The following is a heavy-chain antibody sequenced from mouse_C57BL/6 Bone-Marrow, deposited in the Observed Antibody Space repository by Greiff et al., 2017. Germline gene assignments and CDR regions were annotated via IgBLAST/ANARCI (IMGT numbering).Heavy chain of an antibody. CDR2: IDPSDSET. V-gene: IGHV1-52*01. J-gene: IGHJ3*01. CDR3: ARDDSAWFAY. D-gene: IGHD2-12*01. Sequence: VQLQQPGAELVRPGSSVTLSCKASGYTFTSYWMHWVKQRPIQGLEWIGNIDPSDSETHYNQKFQDKATLTVDKSSSTAYMQLSSLTSEDSAVYYCARDDSAWFAYWGQGTLVTVSA. CDR1: GYTFTSYW.